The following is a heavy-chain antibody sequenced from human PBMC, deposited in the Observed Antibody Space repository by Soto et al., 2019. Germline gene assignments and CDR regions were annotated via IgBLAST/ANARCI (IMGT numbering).Heavy chain of an antibody. D-gene: IGHD1-26*01. CDR2: IYHSGST. Sequence: SETLSLTCAVSGGSISSSNWWSWVRQPPGKGLEWIGEIYHSGSTNYNPSLKSRVTISVDKPKNQFSLKLSSVTAADTAVYYCARGGDYYSWCDYWGQGTLVTVSS. J-gene: IGHJ4*02. V-gene: IGHV4-4*02. CDR1: GGSISSSNW. CDR3: ARGGDYYSWCDY.